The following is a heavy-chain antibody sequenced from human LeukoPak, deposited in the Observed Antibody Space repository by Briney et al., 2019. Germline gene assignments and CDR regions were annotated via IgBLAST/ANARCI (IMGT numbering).Heavy chain of an antibody. CDR2: IYYSGGT. Sequence: SETLSLTCSVSGGSVTSYYWSWIRQSPGKGLEWIGYIYYSGGTNYNPSLKSRVTISIDTSKNQFSLKLSSVTATDTAVYYCARGGYASGWYLDYWGQGTLVTVSS. D-gene: IGHD6-19*01. V-gene: IGHV4-59*02. CDR3: ARGGYASGWYLDY. CDR1: GGSVTSYY. J-gene: IGHJ4*02.